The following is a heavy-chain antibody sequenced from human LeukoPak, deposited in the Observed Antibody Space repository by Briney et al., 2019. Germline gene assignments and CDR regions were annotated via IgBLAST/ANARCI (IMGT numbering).Heavy chain of an antibody. J-gene: IGHJ4*02. CDR3: ARIWTGGY. V-gene: IGHV1-24*01. CDR1: GYTLTELS. Sequence: ASVKVSCKVSGYTLTELSMHWVRQAPGKGLEWMGGFDPEDGETIYAQKFQGRVTMTRDMSTSTVYMELSSLRSEDTAVYYCARIWTGGYWGQGTLVTVSS. D-gene: IGHD3/OR15-3a*01. CDR2: FDPEDGET.